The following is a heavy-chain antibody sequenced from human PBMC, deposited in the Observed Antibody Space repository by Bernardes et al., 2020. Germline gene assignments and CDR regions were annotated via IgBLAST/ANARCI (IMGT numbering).Heavy chain of an antibody. CDR2: IYYNGAT. CDR3: VRWDYSRVSCTFDP. J-gene: IGHJ5*02. D-gene: IGHD2-15*01. CDR1: GGSINSGAYY. Sequence: SETLSLTCTVSGGSINSGAYYWSWIRQHPGKGLEWIGYIYYNGATYYNPSLKGRLTISLDTSENHFSLKLTSVTAADTAIYYCVRWDYSRVSCTFDPWGRGTLVTVSS. V-gene: IGHV4-31*03.